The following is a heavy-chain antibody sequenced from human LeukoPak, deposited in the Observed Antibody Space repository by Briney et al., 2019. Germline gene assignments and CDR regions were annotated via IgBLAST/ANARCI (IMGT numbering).Heavy chain of an antibody. CDR1: GGSFSGYY. D-gene: IGHD2-15*01. Sequence: SETLSLTYAVYGGSFSGYYWSWIRQPPGKGLEWIGEINHSGSTNYNPSLKSRVTISVDTSKNQFSLKLSSVTAADTAVYYCARGPRRYCSGGSYRLIDYWGQGTLVTVSS. CDR3: ARGPRRYCSGGSYRLIDY. CDR2: INHSGST. V-gene: IGHV4-34*01. J-gene: IGHJ4*02.